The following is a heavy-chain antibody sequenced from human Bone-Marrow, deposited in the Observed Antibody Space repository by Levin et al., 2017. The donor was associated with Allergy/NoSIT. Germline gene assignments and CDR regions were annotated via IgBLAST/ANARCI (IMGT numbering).Heavy chain of an antibody. CDR1: GFTFSSYA. V-gene: IGHV3-23*01. J-gene: IGHJ4*02. D-gene: IGHD1-26*01. CDR2: ISGSGGST. CDR3: AKDPFYSGSYDPQGSDY. Sequence: GGSLRLSCAASGFTFSSYAMSWVRQAPGKGLEWVSAISGSGGSTYYADSVKGRFTISRDNSKNTLYLQMNSLRAEDTAVYYCAKDPFYSGSYDPQGSDYWGQGTLVTVSS.